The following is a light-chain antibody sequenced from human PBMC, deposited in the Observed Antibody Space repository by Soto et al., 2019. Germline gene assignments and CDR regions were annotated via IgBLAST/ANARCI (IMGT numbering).Light chain of an antibody. CDR2: DAS. V-gene: IGKV1-39*01. CDR1: QTINKN. J-gene: IGKJ2*01. Sequence: DIQMTQSPTSLSASVGDRVTITCRASQTINKNLNWYRHKLGKAPELLIYDASDSQAGVPSRFSGSGSGTDFTLIISGLQPEDFETYYCQQSYNSPYTFGQGTKVDIX. CDR3: QQSYNSPYT.